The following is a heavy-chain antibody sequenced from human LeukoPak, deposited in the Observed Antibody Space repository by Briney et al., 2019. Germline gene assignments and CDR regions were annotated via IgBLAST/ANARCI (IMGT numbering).Heavy chain of an antibody. CDR2: IIPIFGTA. D-gene: IGHD2-8*01. V-gene: IGHV1-69*13. J-gene: IGHJ6*03. CDR1: GGTFSSYA. Sequence: ASVKVSCKASGGTFSSYAISWVRQAPGQGLEWMGGIIPIFGTANYAQKFQGRVTITADESTSTAYMELSSLRSEDTAVYYCAGGRTVLMVNYYYYMDVWGKGATVTVSS. CDR3: AGGRTVLMVNYYYYMDV.